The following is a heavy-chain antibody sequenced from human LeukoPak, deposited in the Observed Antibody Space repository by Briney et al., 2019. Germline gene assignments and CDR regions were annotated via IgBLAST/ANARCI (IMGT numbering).Heavy chain of an antibody. Sequence: GGSLRLSCAASGFTFSSYAMSWVRQAPGRGLEWVSLISSSGDKTYYADSVKGRFTISRDNSKNTLYLQMNSLRAEDTAVYYCANRGVTSVGSYYFDYWGQGTLVTVSS. J-gene: IGHJ4*02. CDR2: ISSSGDKT. D-gene: IGHD1-26*01. CDR1: GFTFSSYA. CDR3: ANRGVTSVGSYYFDY. V-gene: IGHV3-23*01.